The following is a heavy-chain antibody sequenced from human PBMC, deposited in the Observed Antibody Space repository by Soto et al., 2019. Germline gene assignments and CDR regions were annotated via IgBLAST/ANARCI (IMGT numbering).Heavy chain of an antibody. Sequence: CKASXYTFTXXXXXXXRQAPGQXXXXXGWISPYNGKTEXSPKFQGRVTMTTDIFMXXXXMELSSLTSEDSAIYYCARDPGLGSSYPPLDYWGQGSLVTVSS. CDR3: ARDPGLGSSYPPLDY. D-gene: IGHD3-10*01. CDR1: XYTFTXXX. J-gene: IGHJ4*01. CDR2: ISPYNGKT. V-gene: IGHV1-18*01.